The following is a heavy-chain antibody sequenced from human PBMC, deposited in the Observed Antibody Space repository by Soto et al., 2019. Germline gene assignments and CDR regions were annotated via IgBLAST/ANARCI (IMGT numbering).Heavy chain of an antibody. CDR1: GGSISSGGYY. J-gene: IGHJ5*02. CDR2: IYYSGST. Sequence: QVQLQESGPGLVKPSQTLSLTCTVSGGSISSGGYYWSWIRQHPGKGLEWIGYIYYSGSTYYNPSLKSRATISVDTSKNQFSLKLSSVTAADTAVYYCARVEGSGSYDWFDPWGQGTLVTVSS. V-gene: IGHV4-31*03. CDR3: ARVEGSGSYDWFDP. D-gene: IGHD3-10*01.